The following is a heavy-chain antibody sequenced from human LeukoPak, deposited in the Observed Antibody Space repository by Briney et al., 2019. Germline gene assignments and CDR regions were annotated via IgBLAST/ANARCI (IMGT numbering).Heavy chain of an antibody. Sequence: PSETLSLTCTVSGGSISSSSYYWGWIRQPPGKGLEWIGSIYYSGSTYYNPSLKSRVTISVDTSKNQFSLKLSSVTAADTAVYYCARTGGRITIFGVVITDYYFDYWGQGTLVTVSS. D-gene: IGHD3-3*01. J-gene: IGHJ4*02. CDR1: GGSISSSSYY. CDR3: ARTGGRITIFGVVITDYYFDY. CDR2: IYYSGST. V-gene: IGHV4-39*07.